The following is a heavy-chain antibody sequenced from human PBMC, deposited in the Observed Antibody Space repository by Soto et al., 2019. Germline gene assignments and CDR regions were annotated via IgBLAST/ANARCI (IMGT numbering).Heavy chain of an antibody. Sequence: GASVKVSCKVSGYTLTELSMHWVRQAPGKGLEWMGGFDPEDGETIYAQKFQGRVTMTEDTSTDTAYMELSSLRSEDTAVYYCATALGRGGQTAFWGYFDYWGQGTLVTVSS. CDR2: FDPEDGET. V-gene: IGHV1-24*01. J-gene: IGHJ4*02. CDR3: ATALGRGGQTAFWGYFDY. CDR1: GYTLTELS. D-gene: IGHD7-27*01.